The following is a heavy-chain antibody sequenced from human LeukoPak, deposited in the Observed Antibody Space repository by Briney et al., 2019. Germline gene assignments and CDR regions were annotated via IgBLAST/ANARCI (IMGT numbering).Heavy chain of an antibody. J-gene: IGHJ5*02. Sequence: SETLSLTCTVSGYSISSDYYWGWIRQPPGKGLEWIGSIYHSGSTYYNLSLKSRVTVSVDTSKNQFSLKLSSVTAADTAVYYCATTKARGGTSWFDPWGQGTLVTVSS. CDR1: GYSISSDYY. CDR2: IYHSGST. CDR3: ATTKARGGTSWFDP. V-gene: IGHV4-38-2*02. D-gene: IGHD2-15*01.